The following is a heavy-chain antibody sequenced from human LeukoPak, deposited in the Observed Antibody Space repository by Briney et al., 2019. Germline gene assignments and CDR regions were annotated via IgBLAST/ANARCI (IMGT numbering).Heavy chain of an antibody. V-gene: IGHV1-69*05. Sequence: SVKVSCKASGGTFSSYAISWVRQAPGQGLEWMGGIIPIFGTANYAQKFQGRVTITTDESTSTAYMELSSLRSEDTAVYYCARVGLAYCGGDCYWGNWFDPWGQGTLVTVSS. CDR1: GGTFSSYA. D-gene: IGHD2-21*02. CDR2: IIPIFGTA. J-gene: IGHJ5*02. CDR3: ARVGLAYCGGDCYWGNWFDP.